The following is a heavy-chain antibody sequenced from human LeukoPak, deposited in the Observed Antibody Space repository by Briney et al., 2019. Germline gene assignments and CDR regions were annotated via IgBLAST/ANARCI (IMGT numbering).Heavy chain of an antibody. CDR3: ARDYSGYDGMDV. D-gene: IGHD1-26*01. V-gene: IGHV1-18*01. CDR1: GYMFTKYG. CDR2: ISAYNVNT. Sequence: ASVKVSCKASGYMFTKYGISWVQQAPGQGLEWMGWISAYNVNTNNAQKLQGRVTMTTDTSTSTAYMELRSLRSDDTAVYYCARDYSGYDGMDVWGKGTTVTVSS. J-gene: IGHJ6*04.